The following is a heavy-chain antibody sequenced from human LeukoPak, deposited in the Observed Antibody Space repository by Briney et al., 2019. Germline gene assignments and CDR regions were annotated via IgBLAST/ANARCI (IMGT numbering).Heavy chain of an antibody. CDR2: IYSGGST. Sequence: GGSLRLSCAASGLTVSSNYLSWVRQAPGKGLEWVSVIYSGGSTYYADSVKGRFTTSRDNSKNTLYLQMNSLGAEDTAVYYFACDGGDGYESFFFDYWGQGTLVTVSS. CDR1: GLTVSSNY. D-gene: IGHD5-12*01. J-gene: IGHJ4*02. V-gene: IGHV3-66*02. CDR3: ACDGGDGYESFFFDY.